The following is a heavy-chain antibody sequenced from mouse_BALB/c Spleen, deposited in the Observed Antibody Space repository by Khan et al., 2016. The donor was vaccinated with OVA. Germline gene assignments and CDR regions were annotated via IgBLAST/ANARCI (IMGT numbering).Heavy chain of an antibody. Sequence: QLVESGPGLVKPSQSLSLTCTVTDYSITSDYAWNWIRQFPGNKLEWMGYISYSGSTSYHPSLKSRLSFTRDTSKNQFFLQLNSVTPEDTATYYCTRSVYYAYAYAMDYWGQGTSVTVSS. CDR3: TRSVYYAYAYAMDY. D-gene: IGHD2-2*01. V-gene: IGHV3-2*02. CDR2: ISYSGST. CDR1: DYSITSDYA. J-gene: IGHJ4*01.